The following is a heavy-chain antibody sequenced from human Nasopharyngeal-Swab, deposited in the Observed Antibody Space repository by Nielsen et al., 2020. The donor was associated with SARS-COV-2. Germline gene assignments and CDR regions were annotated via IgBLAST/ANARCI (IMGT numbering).Heavy chain of an antibody. J-gene: IGHJ5*02. Sequence: GRSLRLSCAALGFTFSSYWMSWVRQGPGKGLEWVAYIKEDGSEKYYVDPVKGRFTISRDNAKNSLYLQMNSLSAEDTTVYYCARDGRQQLRPEGLFDPWGQGTLVTVSS. V-gene: IGHV3-7*04. CDR3: ARDGRQQLRPEGLFDP. CDR1: GFTFSSYW. D-gene: IGHD6-13*01. CDR2: IKEDGSEK.